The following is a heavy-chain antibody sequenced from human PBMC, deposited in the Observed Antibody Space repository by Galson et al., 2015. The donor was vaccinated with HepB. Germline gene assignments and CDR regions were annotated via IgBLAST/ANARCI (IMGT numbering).Heavy chain of an antibody. CDR1: GGSLSGHY. Sequence: LSLTCAVYGGSLSGHYWTWIRQPPGKGLEWIGEINDSGDSKYNPSLKSRVTMSVDTSKKRFSLKVSSVTAADTAVYYCARAVYYDFWNGFGPWGQGTLVTVSS. CDR3: ARAVYYDFWNGFGP. J-gene: IGHJ5*02. CDR2: INDSGDS. V-gene: IGHV4-34*01. D-gene: IGHD3-3*01.